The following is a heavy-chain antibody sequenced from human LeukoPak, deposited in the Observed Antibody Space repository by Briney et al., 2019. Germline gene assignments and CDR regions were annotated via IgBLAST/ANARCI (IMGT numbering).Heavy chain of an antibody. D-gene: IGHD3-22*01. Sequence: GESLKISCKGSGYSFTNYGISWVRQMPGKGLEWMGRIDPSDSYSNYGPSFQGHVTISADRSISTAYLQWRSLNASDTAMYYCARQLDYYDKRDYWGQGTLVTVAS. V-gene: IGHV5-10-1*01. J-gene: IGHJ4*02. CDR2: IDPSDSYS. CDR3: ARQLDYYDKRDY. CDR1: GYSFTNYG.